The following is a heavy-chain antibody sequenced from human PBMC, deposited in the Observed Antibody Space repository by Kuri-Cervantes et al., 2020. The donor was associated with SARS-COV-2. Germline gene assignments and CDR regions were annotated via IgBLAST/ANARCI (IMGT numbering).Heavy chain of an antibody. CDR3: AGQGPYCGGDCYPRPIDY. Sequence: SETLSLTCAFYGESFSGYYWNWIRQSPGKGLEWIGEVNHRGSTNYNPSLKSRVTISVDTSSKQFSLQLSSVTAADTAVYYCAGQGPYCGGDCYPRPIDYWGQGTLVTVSS. J-gene: IGHJ4*02. D-gene: IGHD2-21*01. CDR1: GESFSGYY. V-gene: IGHV4-34*01. CDR2: VNHRGST.